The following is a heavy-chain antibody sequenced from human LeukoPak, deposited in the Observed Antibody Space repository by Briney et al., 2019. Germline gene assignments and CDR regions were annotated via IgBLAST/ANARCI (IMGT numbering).Heavy chain of an antibody. CDR1: GFTFSSYS. CDR2: ISSSSSTI. V-gene: IGHV3-48*04. J-gene: IGHJ3*02. CDR3: ARDGHIVVVTATYAFDI. Sequence: GGSLRLSCAASGFTFSSYSMNWVRQAPGKGLEWVSYISSSSSTIYYADSVKGRFTISRDNAKNSLYLQMNSLRAEDTAVYYCARDGHIVVVTATYAFDIWGQGTMVTVSS. D-gene: IGHD2-21*02.